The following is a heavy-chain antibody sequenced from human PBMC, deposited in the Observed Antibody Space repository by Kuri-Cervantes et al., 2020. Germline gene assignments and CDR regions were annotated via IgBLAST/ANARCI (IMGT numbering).Heavy chain of an antibody. CDR1: GGSFSGYY. J-gene: IGHJ4*02. Sequence: GSLRLSCAVYGGSFSGYYWSWIRQPPGKGLEWIGEINHSGSTNYNPSLKSRVTISVDRAKNQFSLKLSSVTAADTAVYYCARGRYCSGGSCSGGVDYWGQGTLVTVSS. CDR2: INHSGST. V-gene: IGHV4-34*01. CDR3: ARGRYCSGGSCSGGVDY. D-gene: IGHD2-15*01.